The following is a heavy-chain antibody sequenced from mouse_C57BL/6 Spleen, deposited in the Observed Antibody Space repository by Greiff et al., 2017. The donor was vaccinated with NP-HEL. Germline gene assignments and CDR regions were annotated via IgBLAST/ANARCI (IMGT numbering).Heavy chain of an antibody. D-gene: IGHD2-4*01. CDR3: ARPLYDYDWYFDV. CDR2: ISSGSSTI. V-gene: IGHV5-17*01. J-gene: IGHJ1*03. CDR1: GFTFSDYG. Sequence: EVKVVESGGGLVKPGGSLKLSCAASGFTFSDYGMHWVRQAPEKGLEWVAYISSGSSTIYYADTVKGRFTISRDNAKNTLFLRMTSLRSEDTAMYYCARPLYDYDWYFDVWGTGTTVTVSS.